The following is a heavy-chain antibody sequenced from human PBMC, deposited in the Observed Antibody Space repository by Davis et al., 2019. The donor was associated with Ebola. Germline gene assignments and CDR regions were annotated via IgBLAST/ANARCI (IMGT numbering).Heavy chain of an antibody. Sequence: ASVKVSCKASGYTFTSYGISWVRQAPGQGLEWMGWISAYNGNTNYAQKLQGRVTMTTDTSTSTAYMELRSLRSDDTAVYYCAGGYCAGGVCYREYYYGMDVWGQGTTVTVSS. CDR2: ISAYNGNT. J-gene: IGHJ6*02. CDR3: AGGYCAGGVCYREYYYGMDV. D-gene: IGHD2-8*02. V-gene: IGHV1-18*01. CDR1: GYTFTSYG.